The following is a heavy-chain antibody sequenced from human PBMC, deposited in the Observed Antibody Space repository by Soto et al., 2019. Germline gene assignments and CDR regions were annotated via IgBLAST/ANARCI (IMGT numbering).Heavy chain of an antibody. J-gene: IGHJ3*02. D-gene: IGHD5-12*01. CDR3: ARALSPPSGYEYRLDAFDI. Sequence: QVQLVQSGAEVKKPGASVKVSCKASGYTFTSYDINWVRQATGQGLEWMGWMNPNSGNTGYAQKFQGRVTMTRNTSISTAYMELSSLRSEDTAVYYCARALSPPSGYEYRLDAFDIWGQGTMVTVSS. CDR2: MNPNSGNT. V-gene: IGHV1-8*01. CDR1: GYTFTSYD.